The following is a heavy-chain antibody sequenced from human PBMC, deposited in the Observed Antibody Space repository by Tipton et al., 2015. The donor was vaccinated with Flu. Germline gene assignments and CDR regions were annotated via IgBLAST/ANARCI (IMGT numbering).Heavy chain of an antibody. CDR2: ITAIFGTT. CDR3: ARHPDYYGSESADH. CDR1: GGIFRSNA. Sequence: QLVQSGPEVKKPGSSVKVSCKASGGIFRSNAISWVRQAPGQGLEWMGQITAIFGTTRYAQRFQGRVTISADESTSTVYMELSSLRSEDTAVYYCARHPDYYGSESADHWGQGTLVTVSS. V-gene: IGHV1-69*01. J-gene: IGHJ4*02. D-gene: IGHD3-10*01.